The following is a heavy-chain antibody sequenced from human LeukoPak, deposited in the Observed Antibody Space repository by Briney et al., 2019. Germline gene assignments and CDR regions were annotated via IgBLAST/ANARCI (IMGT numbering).Heavy chain of an antibody. V-gene: IGHV4-4*07. CDR2: IYTSGST. CDR1: GGSISSYY. D-gene: IGHD6-19*01. J-gene: IGHJ3*02. Sequence: SETLSLTCTVSGGSISSYYWSWIRQPAGKGLEWIGRIYTSGSTNYNPSLKSRVTISVDTSKNQFSLKLSSVTAADTAVYYCARDVAVAGTSAFDIWGQGTMVTVSS. CDR3: ARDVAVAGTSAFDI.